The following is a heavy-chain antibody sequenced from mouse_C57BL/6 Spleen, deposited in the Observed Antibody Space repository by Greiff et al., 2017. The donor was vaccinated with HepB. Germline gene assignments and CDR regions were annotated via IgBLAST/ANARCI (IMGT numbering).Heavy chain of an antibody. CDR3: AQIRQLRLPAWFAY. D-gene: IGHD3-2*02. Sequence: QVTLKESGPGILQPSQTLSLTCSFSGFSLSTSNMGIGWIRQPSGKGLEWLAHIWWNDDKYYNPSLKSRLTISKDTSNNQVFLQITSVDTADTATYYCAQIRQLRLPAWFAYWGQGTLVTVSA. CDR1: GFSLSTSNMG. CDR2: IWWNDDK. V-gene: IGHV8-5*01. J-gene: IGHJ3*01.